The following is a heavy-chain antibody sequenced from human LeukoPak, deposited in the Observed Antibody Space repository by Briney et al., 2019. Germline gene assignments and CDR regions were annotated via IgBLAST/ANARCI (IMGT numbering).Heavy chain of an antibody. Sequence: PWETLSLTCTVSGGSISSYYWSWIRQPPGKGLEWIGYIYYTGSTRYNPSLKDRVTISVDTSKNQFSLRLSPVTAADTAVYYCARHKAPTTVTTYRGEMDFWGRGTLVPVSS. CDR3: ARHKAPTTVTTYRGEMDF. V-gene: IGHV4-59*08. CDR1: GGSISSYY. D-gene: IGHD4-17*01. J-gene: IGHJ4*02. CDR2: IYYTGST.